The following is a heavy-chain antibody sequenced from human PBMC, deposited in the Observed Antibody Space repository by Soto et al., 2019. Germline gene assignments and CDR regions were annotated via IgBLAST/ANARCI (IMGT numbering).Heavy chain of an antibody. Sequence: QVQLVQSGAEVKKPGASVKVSCKASGYTFTNYAIHWVRQAPGQRLEWMGWINAGNRNTEYSQKFQGRIIMTRDTSAHTAYMELSSLTSEDTAVYYCARGYDYVWGSYRSDAFDIWGQGTMVTVSS. J-gene: IGHJ3*02. CDR3: ARGYDYVWGSYRSDAFDI. CDR2: INAGNRNT. V-gene: IGHV1-3*01. CDR1: GYTFTNYA. D-gene: IGHD3-16*02.